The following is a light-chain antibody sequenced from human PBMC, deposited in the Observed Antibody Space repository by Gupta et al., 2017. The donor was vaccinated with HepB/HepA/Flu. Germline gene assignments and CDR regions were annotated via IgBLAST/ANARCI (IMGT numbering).Light chain of an antibody. J-gene: IGKJ2*01. CDR1: QSPMHRNGYHY. Sequence: DIVMTQSPLSLHVTPGESASICCRSSQSPMHRNGYHYLDWYLQKPGRSPQLLIYLVSDRASAVLDRFSGSGSCRDFTLKIIRREADDVVVYYCRLAAQTPHTFGEGTKMEIK. V-gene: IGKV2-28*01. CDR2: LVS. CDR3: RLAAQTPHT.